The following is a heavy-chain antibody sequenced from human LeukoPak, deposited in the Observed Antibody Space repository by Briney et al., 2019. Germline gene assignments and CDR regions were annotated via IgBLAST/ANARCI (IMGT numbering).Heavy chain of an antibody. Sequence: GGSLRLSCAASGFIFNKYGMHWVRQAPGKGLVWVSRLNVDGRSTSYADSVKGRFTISRDNSKNSLYPQTTSLRAEDTAVYYCAKEVYDSSGYYGNWFDPWGQGTLVTVSS. CDR1: GFIFNKYG. J-gene: IGHJ5*02. V-gene: IGHV3-74*01. CDR3: AKEVYDSSGYYGNWFDP. D-gene: IGHD3-22*01. CDR2: LNVDGRST.